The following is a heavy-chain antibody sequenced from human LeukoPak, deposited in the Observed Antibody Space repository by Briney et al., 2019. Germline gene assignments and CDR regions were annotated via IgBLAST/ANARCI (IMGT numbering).Heavy chain of an antibody. J-gene: IGHJ6*02. V-gene: IGHV3-23*01. CDR3: AKVYSSSWYSNMDV. CDR1: GFTFSSYA. CDR2: ISGGGGSA. D-gene: IGHD6-13*01. Sequence: QSGGSLRLSCAAAGFTFSSYAMSWVRQAPGKGLEWVSAISGGGGSAYYADSVKGRFTISRDNSKNTLYLQMNSLRAEDTAVYYCAKVYSSSWYSNMDVWGQGTTVTVSS.